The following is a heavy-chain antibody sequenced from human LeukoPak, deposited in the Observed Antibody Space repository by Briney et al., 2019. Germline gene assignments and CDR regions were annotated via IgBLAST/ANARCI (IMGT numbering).Heavy chain of an antibody. Sequence: SETLSLTCTVSGGSVSSGSYYWSWIRQPPGKGLEWIGYIYYSGSTNYNPSLKSRVTISVDTSKNQFSLKLSSVTAADTAVYYCARWASYYYDSSGYDDAFDIWGQGTMVTVSS. V-gene: IGHV4-61*01. CDR2: IYYSGST. J-gene: IGHJ3*02. CDR3: ARWASYYYDSSGYDDAFDI. CDR1: GGSVSSGSYY. D-gene: IGHD3-22*01.